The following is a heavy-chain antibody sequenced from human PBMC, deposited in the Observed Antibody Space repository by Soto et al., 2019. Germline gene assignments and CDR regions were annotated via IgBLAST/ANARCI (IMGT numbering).Heavy chain of an antibody. CDR1: GYXFTSYL. CDR2: IYPGYSDT. D-gene: IGHD3-9*01. V-gene: IGHV5-51*01. J-gene: IGHJ3*02. CDR3: ARAGYYDILTGYYTGDAFDI. Sequence: PXEXLKISCKCSGYXFTSYLIVWVRQMPGKGLELMRIIYPGYSDTRYSPSFQVKVTISADKSIRTAYLQSRSLKASDNAMYYCARAGYYDILTGYYTGDAFDIWGQGTMGTVS.